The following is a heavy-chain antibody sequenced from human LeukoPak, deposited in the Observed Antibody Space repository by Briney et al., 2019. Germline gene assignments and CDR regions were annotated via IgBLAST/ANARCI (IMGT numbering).Heavy chain of an antibody. CDR1: GFTFSRYG. D-gene: IGHD4-17*01. CDR3: AKDLYSVTTFTLDY. J-gene: IGHJ4*02. V-gene: IGHV3-30*18. CDR2: ISYDGSNK. Sequence: GGSLRLSCAASGFTFSRYGMHWVRQAPGKGLEWVAVISYDGSNKYYADSVKGRFTISRDNAKNSLYLQMNSLRAEDTAVYSCAKDLYSVTTFTLDYWGQGTLVAVSS.